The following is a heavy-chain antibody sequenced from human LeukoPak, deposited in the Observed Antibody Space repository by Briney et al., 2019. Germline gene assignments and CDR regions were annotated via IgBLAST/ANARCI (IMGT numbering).Heavy chain of an antibody. CDR3: ARVAAARPFPEYFDY. CDR1: GGSIISYY. V-gene: IGHV4-4*07. Sequence: KPSETLSLTCTVSGGSIISYYWSWIRQPAGKGLEWIGRIYTSGSTNYNPSLKSRVTMSVDTSKNQFSLKLSSVTAADTAVYYCARVAAARPFPEYFDYWGQGTLVTVSS. J-gene: IGHJ4*02. CDR2: IYTSGST. D-gene: IGHD6-6*01.